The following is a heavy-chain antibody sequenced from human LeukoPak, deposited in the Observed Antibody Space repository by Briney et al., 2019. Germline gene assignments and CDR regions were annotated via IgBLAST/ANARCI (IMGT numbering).Heavy chain of an antibody. CDR3: ARAGLDSGWYAGYFDY. V-gene: IGHV3-7*01. CDR2: IKQDGSEK. J-gene: IGHJ4*02. CDR1: GFTFSSYW. Sequence: PGGSLRLSCAASGFTFSSYWMSWVRQAPGKGLEWVANIKQDGSEKYYVDSVKGRFIISRDNAKNSLYLQMNSLRAEDTAVYYCARAGLDSGWYAGYFDYWGQGTLVTVSS. D-gene: IGHD6-19*01.